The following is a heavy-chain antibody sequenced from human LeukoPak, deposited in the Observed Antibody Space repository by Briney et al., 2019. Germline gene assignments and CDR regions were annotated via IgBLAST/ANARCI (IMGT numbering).Heavy chain of an antibody. V-gene: IGHV3-33*06. J-gene: IGHJ4*02. CDR2: IWYDGSNK. CDR1: GFTFSSYG. D-gene: IGHD4-11*01. CDR3: AKDLGDSSMVFDY. Sequence: GGSLRLSCAASGFTFSSYGMHWVRQAPGKGLEWVAVIWYDGSNKYYADSVKGRFTISRDNSKNTLYLQMNSLRAEDTAVYYRAKDLGDSSMVFDYWGQGTLVTVSS.